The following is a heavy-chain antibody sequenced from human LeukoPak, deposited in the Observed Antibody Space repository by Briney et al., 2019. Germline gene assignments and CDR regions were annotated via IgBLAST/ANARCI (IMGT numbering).Heavy chain of an antibody. D-gene: IGHD3-3*01. V-gene: IGHV4-39*01. J-gene: IGHJ4*02. CDR2: IYYSGST. CDR1: GGSISSSSYY. Sequence: PSETLSLTCTVSGGSISSSSYYWGWIRQPPGKGLEWIGSIYYSGSTYYNPSLKSRVTISVDTSKNQFSLKLSSVTAADTAVYYCARHHDFWSGYHYFDYWGQGTLVTVSS. CDR3: ARHHDFWSGYHYFDY.